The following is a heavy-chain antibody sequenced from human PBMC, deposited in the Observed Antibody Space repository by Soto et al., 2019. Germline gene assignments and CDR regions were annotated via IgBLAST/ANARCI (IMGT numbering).Heavy chain of an antibody. Sequence: SETLSLTCAVSGDSINSSNWWSWVRQPPGKGLEWIGEIYHSGSTNYNPSLKSRVTISVDKSKNQFSLKLNSVTAADTAVYYCAREGYNFGPFDYWGQGALVTVSS. J-gene: IGHJ4*02. CDR1: GDSINSSNW. V-gene: IGHV4-4*02. D-gene: IGHD5-18*01. CDR2: IYHSGST. CDR3: AREGYNFGPFDY.